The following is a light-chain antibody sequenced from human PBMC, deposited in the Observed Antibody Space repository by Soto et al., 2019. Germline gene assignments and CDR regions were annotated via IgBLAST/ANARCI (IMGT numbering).Light chain of an antibody. J-gene: IGKJ5*01. CDR3: QQYGSSPPSST. V-gene: IGKV3-20*01. CDR2: GAS. CDR1: HSISSNY. Sequence: DIVMTQSPGTLSLPPGERATLSCRASHSISSNYLAWYQQKPGQAPRLLIYGASSRATGIPDRFSGRGSGTDFTLTISRLEPEDFAVYYCQQYGSSPPSSTFGQGTRLEIK.